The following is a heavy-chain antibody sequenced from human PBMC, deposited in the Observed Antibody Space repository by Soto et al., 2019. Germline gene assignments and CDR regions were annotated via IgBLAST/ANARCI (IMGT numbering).Heavy chain of an antibody. J-gene: IGHJ4*02. CDR2: ISSTTRYI. V-gene: IGHV3-11*05. CDR3: ARRGGETYSFDY. CDR1: GFTFSDYY. Sequence: QVQLVESGGGLVKPGGSLRLSCAASGFTFSDYYMSWIRQAPGKGLELVSYISSTTRYIDYADSVKSRFTISRDNAKNSLYLQMNSLRAEDTAAYYCARRGGETYSFDYWGQGTLVTVSP. D-gene: IGHD3-10*01.